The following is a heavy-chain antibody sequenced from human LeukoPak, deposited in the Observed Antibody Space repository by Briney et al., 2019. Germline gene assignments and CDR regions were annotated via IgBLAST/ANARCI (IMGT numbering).Heavy chain of an antibody. CDR3: AKDGPYCGGITCYFRYFDL. J-gene: IGHJ2*01. D-gene: IGHD2-21*01. CDR1: GFMFSDYG. CDR2: ISNDGSII. V-gene: IGHV3-30*18. Sequence: LRLSXAASGFMFSDYGMHWVRQAPGKGLEWVAVISNDGSIIYYADSVKGRFTISRDNSKNTLHLQMNSLRPDDTAVYYCAKDGPYCGGITCYFRYFDLWGRGTLVTVSS.